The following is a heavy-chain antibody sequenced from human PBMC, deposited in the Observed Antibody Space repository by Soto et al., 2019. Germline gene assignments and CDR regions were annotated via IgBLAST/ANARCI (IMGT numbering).Heavy chain of an antibody. CDR3: ASSLGETTSLFDY. V-gene: IGHV1-46*01. Sequence: QVQLVQSGAEMKQPGASVKLSCQASGYIFIHCFMHWVRQAPGQGLAWMGGINPSSVTTTYAQKFQGRVTVTRDTSTSTVYMELSSLGSGDTAMYYCASSLGETTSLFDYWGQGSLVTVSA. D-gene: IGHD1-26*01. CDR2: INPSSVTT. CDR1: GYIFIHCF. J-gene: IGHJ4*02.